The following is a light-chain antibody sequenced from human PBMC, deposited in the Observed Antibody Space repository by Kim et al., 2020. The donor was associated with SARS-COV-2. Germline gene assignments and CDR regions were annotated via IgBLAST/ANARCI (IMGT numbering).Light chain of an antibody. J-gene: IGLJ2*01. CDR2: GKN. CDR1: THRSAF. CDR3: ISRDSSGDLSVV. Sequence: GQTVRRSCERNTHRSAFAHGCQHRPVQAPVLFIYGKNKRPSGIPHRFSLSRSGNTASLSLTGAQAEDEADSYSISRDSSGDLSVVFGGGTQLTVL. V-gene: IGLV3-19*01.